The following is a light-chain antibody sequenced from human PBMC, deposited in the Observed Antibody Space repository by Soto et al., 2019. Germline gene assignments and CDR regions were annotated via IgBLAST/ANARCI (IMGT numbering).Light chain of an antibody. CDR1: SSDVGDYNY. CDR2: DVS. CDR3: RSYTSSPTRV. V-gene: IGLV2-14*01. Sequence: QSVLTQPASVSGSPGQSITISCTGTSSDVGDYNYVSWYQQHPGKAPKLMIYDVSNRPSGVSNRFSGSKSGSTASLTISGLQAEDEADYYCRSYTSSPTRVFGTGTKVTVL. J-gene: IGLJ1*01.